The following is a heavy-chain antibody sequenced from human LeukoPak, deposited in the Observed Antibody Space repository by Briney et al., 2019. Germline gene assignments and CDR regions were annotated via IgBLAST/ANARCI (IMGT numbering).Heavy chain of an antibody. CDR1: RGTFISYA. V-gene: IGHV1-69*04. D-gene: IGHD3-22*01. CDR2: IIPILGIA. CDR3: ARAPDSSGYYYYYYGMGV. Sequence: SVKVSRKASRGTFISYAISWVRQAPGQGLEWMGRIIPILGIANYAQKFQGRVTITADKSTSTAYMELSSLRSEDTAVYYCARAPDSSGYYYYYYGMGVWGQGTTVTVSS. J-gene: IGHJ6*02.